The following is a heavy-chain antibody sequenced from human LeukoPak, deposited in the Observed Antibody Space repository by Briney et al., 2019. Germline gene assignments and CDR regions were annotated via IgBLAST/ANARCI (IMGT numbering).Heavy chain of an antibody. CDR1: GGSISSGGYS. J-gene: IGHJ3*02. Sequence: SQTLSLTCAVSGGSISSGGYSWSWIRQPPGKGLEWIGYIYHSGSTYYNPSLKSRVTISVDRSKNQFSLKLSSVTAADTAVYYCARATVVVSAFDIWGRGTMVTVSS. CDR2: IYHSGST. V-gene: IGHV4-30-2*01. D-gene: IGHD2-15*01. CDR3: ARATVVVSAFDI.